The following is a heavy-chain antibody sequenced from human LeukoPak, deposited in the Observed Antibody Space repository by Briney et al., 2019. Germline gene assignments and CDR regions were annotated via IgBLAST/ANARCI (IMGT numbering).Heavy chain of an antibody. V-gene: IGHV3-21*01. D-gene: IGHD3-22*01. Sequence: GGSLRLSCAASGFTFSSYSMHWVRQAPGKGLEWVSFISRSSSDIYYADSVKGRFTISRDKAKNSLYLQMNSLRAEDTAVDYCARDLGARDYYDSSGYYRNYYFDYRGQGTLVTVPS. CDR2: ISRSSSDI. CDR1: GFTFSSYS. J-gene: IGHJ4*02. CDR3: ARDLGARDYYDSSGYYRNYYFDY.